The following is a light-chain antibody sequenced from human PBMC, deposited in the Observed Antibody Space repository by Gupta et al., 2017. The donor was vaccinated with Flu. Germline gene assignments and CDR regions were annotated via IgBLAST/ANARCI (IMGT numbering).Light chain of an antibody. CDR3: GQSSQLPRGA. CDR2: QVC. CDR1: QSRLQMDGKNY. V-gene: IGKV2D-29*01. Sequence: TPGQTASIYCKSSQSRLQMDGKNYMCWSMQKPCQPPQLPIYQVCNLVASVSDRFGGRRFGIYVALKISRGEAEEVGGYKSGQSSQLPRGAFGQGTRLEIK. J-gene: IGKJ5*01.